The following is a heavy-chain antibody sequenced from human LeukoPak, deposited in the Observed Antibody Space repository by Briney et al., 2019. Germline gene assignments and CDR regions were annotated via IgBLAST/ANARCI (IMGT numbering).Heavy chain of an antibody. CDR3: ARGSGSSGWLYYYYYGMDV. Sequence: GASVKVSCTASGGTFSSYAISWVRQAPGRGLEWMGGIIPIFGTANYAQKFQGRVTITADESTSTAYMELSSLRSEDTAVYYCARGSGSSGWLYYYYYGMDVWGQGTTVTVSS. CDR1: GGTFSSYA. V-gene: IGHV1-69*01. D-gene: IGHD6-19*01. CDR2: IIPIFGTA. J-gene: IGHJ6*02.